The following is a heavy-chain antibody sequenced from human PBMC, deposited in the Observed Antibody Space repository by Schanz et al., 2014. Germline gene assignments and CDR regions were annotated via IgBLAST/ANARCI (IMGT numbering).Heavy chain of an antibody. D-gene: IGHD6-19*01. CDR3: AKDLPAVAVAPLMTGLYDS. Sequence: QVQLVESGGGVVQPGGSLRLSCAASGFTFSSYGMHWVRQAPGKGLEWVTFIRFDGSDKYYADSVKGRFSVSRDNSKNTLYLQMNSLRAEDTAVYHCAKDLPAVAVAPLMTGLYDSWGQGTLVTVSS. CDR2: IRFDGSDK. J-gene: IGHJ4*02. CDR1: GFTFSSYG. V-gene: IGHV3-30*02.